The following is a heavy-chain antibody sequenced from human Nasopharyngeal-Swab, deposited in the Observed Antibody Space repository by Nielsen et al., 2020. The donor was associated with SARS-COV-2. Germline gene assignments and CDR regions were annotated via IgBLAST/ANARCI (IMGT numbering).Heavy chain of an antibody. J-gene: IGHJ3*02. Sequence: GESLKISCAASGFTFSSYSMNWVRQAPGEGLEWVSSISSSSSYIYYADSVKGRFTISRDNAKNSLYLQMNSLRAEDTAVYYCASLGWELLHAFDIWGQGTMVTVSS. V-gene: IGHV3-21*01. CDR3: ASLGWELLHAFDI. CDR1: GFTFSSYS. D-gene: IGHD1-26*01. CDR2: ISSSSSYI.